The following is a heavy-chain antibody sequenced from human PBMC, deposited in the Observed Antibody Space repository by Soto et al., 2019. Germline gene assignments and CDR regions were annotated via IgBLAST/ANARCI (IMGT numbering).Heavy chain of an antibody. Sequence: QVQLVESGGGVVQPGRSLRLSCAASGFTFSSYGMHWVRQAPGKGLEWVAVISYDGSNKYYADSVKGRFTISRDNSKNTLYLQMNSLRAKDTAVYYCAEYGQQPSAYYYYYMDVWGKGTTVTVSS. V-gene: IGHV3-30*18. D-gene: IGHD3-10*01. CDR2: ISYDGSNK. CDR3: AEYGQQPSAYYYYYMDV. J-gene: IGHJ6*03. CDR1: GFTFSSYG.